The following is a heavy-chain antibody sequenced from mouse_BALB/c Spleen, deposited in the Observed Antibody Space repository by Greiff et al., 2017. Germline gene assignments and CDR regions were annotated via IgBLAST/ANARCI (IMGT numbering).Heavy chain of an antibody. CDR2: ISSGGST. D-gene: IGHD1-2*01. Sequence: EVQGVESGGGLVKPGGSLKLSCAASGFTFSSYAMSWVRQTPEKRLEWVASISSGGSTYYPDSVKGRFTISRDNARNILYLQMSSLRSEDTAMYYCARGGVLRLRAMDYWGQGTSVTVSS. V-gene: IGHV5-6-5*01. J-gene: IGHJ4*01. CDR1: GFTFSSYA. CDR3: ARGGVLRLRAMDY.